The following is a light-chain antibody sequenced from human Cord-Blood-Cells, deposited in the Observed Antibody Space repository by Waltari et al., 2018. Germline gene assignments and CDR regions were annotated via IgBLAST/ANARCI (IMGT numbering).Light chain of an antibody. CDR2: RNN. CDR3: AAWDDSLSGPVV. J-gene: IGLJ2*01. CDR1: SSNIGSNY. Sequence: QSVLTQPPSASGTPGQRVTISCSGSSSNIGSNYVYWYQQLPGTAPKHLSYRNNPRPSGVPDRCSGSKAGTSASRAISGLRSEDEADYDCAAWDDSLSGPVVFGGGTKLTVL. V-gene: IGLV1-47*01.